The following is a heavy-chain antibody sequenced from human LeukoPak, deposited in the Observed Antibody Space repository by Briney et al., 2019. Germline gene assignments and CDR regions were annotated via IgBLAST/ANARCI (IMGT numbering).Heavy chain of an antibody. V-gene: IGHV4-59*08. Sequence: KTSQTLSLTCTVSGGSISSYYWSWIRQPPGKGLEWIGYIYYSWITNYNPSLKSRVTISADTSKNQFSLKLSSVTAADTAVYYCARLFTGGSGSYYKSAFDIWGQGTMVTVSS. CDR2: IYYSWIT. D-gene: IGHD3-10*01. J-gene: IGHJ3*02. CDR1: GGSISSYY. CDR3: ARLFTGGSGSYYKSAFDI.